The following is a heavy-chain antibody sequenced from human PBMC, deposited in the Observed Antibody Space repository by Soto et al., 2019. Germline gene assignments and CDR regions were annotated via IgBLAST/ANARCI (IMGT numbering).Heavy chain of an antibody. J-gene: IGHJ6*02. D-gene: IGHD2-2*03. Sequence: SETLSLTCTVSGGSIGSTTYYWGWMRQPPGKGLEWIASFFVGGNTYYNPSLKSRVTISVDTSKNQFSLRLSSVTAADTAVYYCARLNGYCVSTGCQGYYGMDVWGQGTTVTVPS. V-gene: IGHV4-39*01. CDR1: GGSIGSTTYY. CDR3: ARLNGYCVSTGCQGYYGMDV. CDR2: FFVGGNT.